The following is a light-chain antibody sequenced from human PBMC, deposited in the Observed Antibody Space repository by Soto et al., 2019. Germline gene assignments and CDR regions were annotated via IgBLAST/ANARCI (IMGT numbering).Light chain of an antibody. V-gene: IGLV2-23*03. CDR3: CSYAGSSTL. CDR2: EGS. J-gene: IGLJ1*01. CDR1: SSDVGSYNL. Sequence: ALTQPASVSGSPGQSITISCTGTSSDVGSYNLVSWYQQHPGKAPKLMIYEGSKRPSGVSNRFSGSKSGNTASLTISGLQAEDEADYYCCSYAGSSTLFGTGTKVTVL.